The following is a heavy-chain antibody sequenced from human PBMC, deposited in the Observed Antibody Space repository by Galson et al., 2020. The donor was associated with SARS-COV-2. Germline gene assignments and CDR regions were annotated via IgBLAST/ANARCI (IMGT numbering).Heavy chain of an antibody. CDR3: ARGGSSWIGWFDP. J-gene: IGHJ5*02. CDR2: IYHSGST. CDR1: SNW. D-gene: IGHD6-13*01. V-gene: IGHV4-4*02. Sequence: SNWWSWVRQPPGKGLEWIGEIYHSGSTNYNPSLKSRVTISVDKSKNQFSLKLSSVTAADTAVYYCARGGSSWIGWFDPWGQGTLVTVSS.